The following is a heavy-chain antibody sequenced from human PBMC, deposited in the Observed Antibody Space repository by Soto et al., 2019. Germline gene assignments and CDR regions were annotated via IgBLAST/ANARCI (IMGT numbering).Heavy chain of an antibody. CDR3: SRDRQKWPTSPLDY. V-gene: IGHV1-46*01. CDR2: INPSGGST. J-gene: IGHJ4*02. CDR1: GYTFTSYY. Sequence: ASVKVSCKASGYTFTSYYMHWVRQAPGQGLEWMGIINPSGGSTSYAQKFQGRVTTTRDTSTSTVYMELSSLRVEDTAIYYCSRDRQKWPTSPLDYWGPGTLVTVSS. D-gene: IGHD5-12*01.